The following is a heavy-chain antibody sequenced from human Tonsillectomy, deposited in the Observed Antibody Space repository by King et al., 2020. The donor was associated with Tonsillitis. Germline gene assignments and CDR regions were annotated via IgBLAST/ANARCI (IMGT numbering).Heavy chain of an antibody. D-gene: IGHD3-3*01. CDR3: ARVGLITIFGVDIPGRYFDY. V-gene: IGHV3-48*03. CDR1: GFTFTNYE. CDR2: ISGSGSTI. Sequence: VQLVESGGGLVQPGGSLRLSCAVSGFTFTNYEMNLVRPAPGTGLEWVSYISGSGSTIYYADAVRGRFPISRDDAKNSLYLQMDSLRAEDTALYYCARVGLITIFGVDIPGRYFDYWGQGTLVTVYS. J-gene: IGHJ4*02.